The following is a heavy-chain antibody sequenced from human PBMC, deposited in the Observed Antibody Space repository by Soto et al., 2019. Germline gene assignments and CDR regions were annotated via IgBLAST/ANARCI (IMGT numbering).Heavy chain of an antibody. J-gene: IGHJ6*02. Sequence: PSQTLSLTCVISGDSVSSNSAAWNWIRQSPSRGLEWLGRTYYRSKWYNDYAVSVKSRITINPDTSKNQFSLQLNSVTPEDTAVYYCAKGIAVAGIVDVWGQGTTVTVSS. V-gene: IGHV6-1*01. CDR2: TYYRSKWYN. D-gene: IGHD6-19*01. CDR1: GDSVSSNSAA. CDR3: AKGIAVAGIVDV.